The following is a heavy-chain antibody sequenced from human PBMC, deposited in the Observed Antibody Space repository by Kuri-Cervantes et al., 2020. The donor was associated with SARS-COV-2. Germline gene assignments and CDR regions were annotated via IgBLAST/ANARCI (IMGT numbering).Heavy chain of an antibody. Sequence: SETLSLTCTVSGGSISSYYWSWIRQPPGKGLEWIGSIYYSGSTYYNPSLKSRVTISVDTSKNQFSLKLSSVTAADTAVYYCARDDCSGGSCPLAFDIWGQGTMVTVSS. CDR1: GGSISSYY. J-gene: IGHJ3*02. CDR3: ARDDCSGGSCPLAFDI. V-gene: IGHV4-59*01. D-gene: IGHD2-15*01. CDR2: IYYSGST.